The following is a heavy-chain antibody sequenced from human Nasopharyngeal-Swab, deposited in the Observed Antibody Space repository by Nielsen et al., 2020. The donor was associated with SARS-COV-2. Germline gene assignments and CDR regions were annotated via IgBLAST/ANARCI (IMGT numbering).Heavy chain of an antibody. CDR3: ARPYYDSSGYDAWFDP. CDR1: GGSISSSSYY. J-gene: IGHJ5*02. CDR2: IYYSGST. D-gene: IGHD3-22*01. V-gene: IGHV4-39*01. Sequence: GSLRLSCTVSGGSISSSSYYWGWIRQPPGKGLEWIGSIYYSGSTYYNPSLKSQVTISVDTSKNQFSLKLSSVTAADTAVYYCARPYYDSSGYDAWFDPWGQGTLVTVSS.